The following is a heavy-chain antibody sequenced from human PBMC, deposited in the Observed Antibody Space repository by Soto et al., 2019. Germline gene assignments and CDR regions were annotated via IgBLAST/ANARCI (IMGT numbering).Heavy chain of an antibody. CDR1: GFTFSSYA. CDR2: ISYDGSNK. V-gene: IGHV3-30-3*01. CDR3: ARALRYNWNQYYFDY. J-gene: IGHJ4*02. Sequence: PVGSLRLSCAASGFTFSSYAMHWVRQAPGKGLEWVAVISYDGSNKYYADSVKGRFTISRDNSKNTLYLQMNSLRAEDTAVYYCARALRYNWNQYYFDYWGQGTLVTV. D-gene: IGHD1-20*01.